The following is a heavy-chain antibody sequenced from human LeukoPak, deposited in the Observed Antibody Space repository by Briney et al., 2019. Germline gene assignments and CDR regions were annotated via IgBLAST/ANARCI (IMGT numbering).Heavy chain of an antibody. Sequence: GGSLRLSCAASGFTFSSYSMNWVRQAPGKGLEWVSSISSSSSYIYYADSVKGRFTISRDNAKSSLYLQMNSLRAEDTAVYYCARSPARLRPNWYFDLWGRGTLVTVSS. CDR1: GFTFSSYS. D-gene: IGHD4-17*01. CDR3: ARSPARLRPNWYFDL. V-gene: IGHV3-21*01. J-gene: IGHJ2*01. CDR2: ISSSSSYI.